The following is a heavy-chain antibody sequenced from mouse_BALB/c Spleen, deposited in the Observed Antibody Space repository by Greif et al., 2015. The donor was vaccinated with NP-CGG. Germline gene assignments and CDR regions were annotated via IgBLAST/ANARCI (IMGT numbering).Heavy chain of an antibody. V-gene: IGHV1-9*01. J-gene: IGHJ2*01. CDR2: ILPGSGST. D-gene: IGHD2-2*01. CDR1: GYTFSSYW. Sequence: QVQLQQSGAELMKPGASGKISCKATGYTFSSYWIEWVKQRPGHGLEWIGEILPGSGSTNYNEKFKGKATFTADTSSNTAYMQLSSLPSEVSADYFCARSYGYGYWGHGTTLTVSS. CDR3: ARSYGYGY.